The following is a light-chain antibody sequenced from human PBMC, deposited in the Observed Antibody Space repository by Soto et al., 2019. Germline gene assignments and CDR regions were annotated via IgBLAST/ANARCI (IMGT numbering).Light chain of an antibody. J-gene: IGLJ1*01. Sequence: QAVVTQEPSLTVSPGGTVTLTCGSSTGTATTYHFPYWFQQKPGQAPTALIFDTRNRHSWTPARFSGSLLGGKAALTLSGAEPEDEADYYCLLYYDTIRVFGGGTKVTVL. V-gene: IGLV7-46*01. CDR1: TGTATTYHF. CDR2: DTR. CDR3: LLYYDTIRV.